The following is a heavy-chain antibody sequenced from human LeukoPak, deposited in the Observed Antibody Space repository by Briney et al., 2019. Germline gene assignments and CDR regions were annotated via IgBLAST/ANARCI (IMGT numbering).Heavy chain of an antibody. V-gene: IGHV3-23*01. CDR2: ISGSGGST. D-gene: IGHD5-24*01. J-gene: IGHJ4*02. Sequence: GGSLRLSCAASGFTFSSYGMSWVRQAPGKGLEWVSAISGSGGSTYYADSVKGRFTISRDNSKNTLYLQMNSLRAEDTAVYYCAKDGRRDGYNLDYWGQGTLVTVSS. CDR1: GFTFSSYG. CDR3: AKDGRRDGYNLDY.